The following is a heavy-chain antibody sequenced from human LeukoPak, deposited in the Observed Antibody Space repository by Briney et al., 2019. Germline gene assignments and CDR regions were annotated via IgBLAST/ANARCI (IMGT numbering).Heavy chain of an antibody. D-gene: IGHD6-19*01. CDR3: ARGIRAAVAGTAFDY. J-gene: IGHJ4*02. CDR1: GFTFSSYA. Sequence: GGSLRLSCAASGFTFSSYAMHWVRQAPGKGLEWVAVISYDGSNKYYADSVKGRFTISRDNSKNTLYLQMNSLRAEDATVYYCARGIRAAVAGTAFDYWGQGTLVTASS. CDR2: ISYDGSNK. V-gene: IGHV3-30*04.